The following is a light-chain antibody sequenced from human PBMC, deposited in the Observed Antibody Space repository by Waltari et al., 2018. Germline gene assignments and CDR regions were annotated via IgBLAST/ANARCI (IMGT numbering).Light chain of an antibody. V-gene: IGKV4-1*01. CDR1: QSVFFTSIDKHY. CDR3: QQYYTTPRT. J-gene: IGKJ2*01. CDR2: WAS. Sequence: DIVMTQPPDFLAVSLGERATINCRSSQSVFFTSIDKHYLAWFQQKPGQSPKLLIYWASTRQSGVPDRFSGSGSGTEFSLTIDNLQAEDVAVYYCQQYYTTPRTFGQGTKLEIK.